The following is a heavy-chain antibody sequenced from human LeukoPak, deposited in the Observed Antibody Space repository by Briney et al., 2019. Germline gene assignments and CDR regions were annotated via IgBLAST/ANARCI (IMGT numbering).Heavy chain of an antibody. CDR2: INPSGGST. CDR3: ARRGSTTRSQNDY. J-gene: IGHJ4*02. CDR1: GYTFTSYY. D-gene: IGHD2-2*01. Sequence: ASVKVSCKASGYTFTSYYLHWVRQAPGEGLEWMGIINPSGGSTSYAQKFQGRVTMTTDTSTSTAYMELRSLRSDDTAVYYCARRGSTTRSQNDYWGQGTLVTVSS. V-gene: IGHV1-46*01.